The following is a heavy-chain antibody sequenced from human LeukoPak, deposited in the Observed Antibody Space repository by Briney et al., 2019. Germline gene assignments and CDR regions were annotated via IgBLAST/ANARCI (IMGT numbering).Heavy chain of an antibody. CDR3: AKDGGRGWELTFDP. Sequence: GGSLRLSCAASGFTFSSYGMHWVRQAPGKGLEWVAFIRYDGSNKYCADSVKGRFTIPRDNSKNTLYLQMNSLRAEDTAVYYCAKDGGRGWELTFDPWGQGTLVTVSS. V-gene: IGHV3-30*02. J-gene: IGHJ5*02. CDR2: IRYDGSNK. D-gene: IGHD1-26*01. CDR1: GFTFSSYG.